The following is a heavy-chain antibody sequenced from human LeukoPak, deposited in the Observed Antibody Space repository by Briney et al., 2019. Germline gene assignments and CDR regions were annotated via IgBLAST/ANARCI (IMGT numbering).Heavy chain of an antibody. D-gene: IGHD5-12*01. CDR3: TRKGDSGWPPDY. Sequence: GGSLRLSCTASGFTFSDYGMSWVREAPGKGLEWVGFIRSKAYGGTTEYAASVKGRFTISRDDSKSIAYLQMNSLKTEDTAVYYCTRKGDSGWPPDYWGQGTLVTVSS. CDR2: IRSKAYGGTT. J-gene: IGHJ4*02. V-gene: IGHV3-49*04. CDR1: GFTFSDYG.